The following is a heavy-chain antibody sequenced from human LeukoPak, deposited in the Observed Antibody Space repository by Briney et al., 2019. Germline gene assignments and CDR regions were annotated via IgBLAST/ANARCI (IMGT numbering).Heavy chain of an antibody. CDR2: IYYSGST. CDR1: RGSISSGVKN. J-gene: IGHJ6*01. Sequence: TLTLSCTLPRGSISSGVKNWSCIRQHPGKGLEWIGYIYYSGSTYYNPSLKSRVTIPVDTSKTQFSLKVRCVTAAEAAEYYCRRVTYGSGIDDRYYYGMVVW. D-gene: IGHD3-10*01. V-gene: IGHV4-31*02. CDR3: RRVTYGSGIDDRYYYGMVV.